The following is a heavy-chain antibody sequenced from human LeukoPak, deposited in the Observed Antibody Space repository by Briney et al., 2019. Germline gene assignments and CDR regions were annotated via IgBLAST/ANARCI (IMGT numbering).Heavy chain of an antibody. V-gene: IGHV4-39*01. CDR2: IYYSGST. J-gene: IGHJ4*02. CDR1: GASINTTSYY. D-gene: IGHD3-3*01. Sequence: SGTLSLTCTVSGASINTTSYYWGWIRQPPGKGLEWIGNIYYSGSTFYNPSFKSRVTISVDTSKNQFSLKVNSMTAADTAVYFCARRTWGGPHYFDYWGQGTLVTVSS. CDR3: ARRTWGGPHYFDY.